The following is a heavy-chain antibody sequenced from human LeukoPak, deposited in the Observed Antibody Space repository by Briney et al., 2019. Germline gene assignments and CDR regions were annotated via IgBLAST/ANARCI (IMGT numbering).Heavy chain of an antibody. Sequence: GRSLRLSCAASGFTFSSYGMHWVRQAPGKGLEWVAVIWYDGSNKYYADSVKGRFTIPRDNSKNTLYLQMNSLRAEDTAVYYCAREGGGDIVVVPAAPTNYGMDVWGQGTTVTVSS. CDR1: GFTFSSYG. D-gene: IGHD2-2*01. J-gene: IGHJ6*02. CDR2: IWYDGSNK. CDR3: AREGGGDIVVVPAAPTNYGMDV. V-gene: IGHV3-33*01.